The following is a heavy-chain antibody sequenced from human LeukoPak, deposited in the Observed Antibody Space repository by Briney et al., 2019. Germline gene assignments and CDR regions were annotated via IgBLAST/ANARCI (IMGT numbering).Heavy chain of an antibody. CDR3: ARGEPAARGVSGY. CDR1: GFTFSTYW. D-gene: IGHD2-2*01. J-gene: IGHJ4*02. Sequence: GGSLRLSCAASGFTFSTYWMSWVRQAPGKGLEWVSRINSDGSSTSYADSVKGRFTISRDNAKNTLYLQMNSLRAEDTAVYYCARGEPAARGVSGYWGQGALVTVSS. V-gene: IGHV3-74*01. CDR2: INSDGSST.